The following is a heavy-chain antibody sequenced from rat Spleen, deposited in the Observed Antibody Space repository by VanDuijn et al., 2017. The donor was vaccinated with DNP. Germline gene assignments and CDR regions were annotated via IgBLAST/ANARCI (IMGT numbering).Heavy chain of an antibody. Sequence: EVQLVESGGGLVQPGRSLKLSCAASGFTFSNYGMHWIRQAPTKGLEWVASISPSGGSTYYRDSVKGRFTISRENAKSTLHLQIDSLRSEDTAPYYGAGRPPPTRGPFDYWGQGVTVAVCS. CDR2: ISPSGGST. D-gene: IGHD1-4*01. CDR1: GFTFSNYG. V-gene: IGHV5-19*01. J-gene: IGHJ2*01. CDR3: AGRPPPTRGPFDY.